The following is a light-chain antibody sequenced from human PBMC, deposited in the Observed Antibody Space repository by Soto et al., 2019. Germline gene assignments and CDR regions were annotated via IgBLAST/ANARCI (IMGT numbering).Light chain of an antibody. CDR2: AAS. Sequence: SQFPSTLHTSVGDLVSITCRASQRVDRCLAWCQQKPGKAPELLLYAASYLGNGVPSGFSGSGSGTYFTLTISSLQAEDVATYYCRQSYTSPLTFGQGTKVDIK. V-gene: IGKV1-39*01. CDR1: QRVDRC. J-gene: IGKJ1*01. CDR3: RQSYTSPLT.